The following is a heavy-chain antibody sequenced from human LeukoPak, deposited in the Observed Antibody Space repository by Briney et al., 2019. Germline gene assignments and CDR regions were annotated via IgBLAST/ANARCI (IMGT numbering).Heavy chain of an antibody. Sequence: GGSLRPSCTTSGFTFSIYGMHWVRQAPGKGLEWVAFIRYDNTNKYYADSVKGRFTISRDNSKNTLYLQMNSLRAEDTAVYYCAKTNNRNAFDIWGQGTMVTVSS. V-gene: IGHV3-30*02. CDR2: IRYDNTNK. J-gene: IGHJ3*02. CDR1: GFTFSIYG. D-gene: IGHD1-14*01. CDR3: AKTNNRNAFDI.